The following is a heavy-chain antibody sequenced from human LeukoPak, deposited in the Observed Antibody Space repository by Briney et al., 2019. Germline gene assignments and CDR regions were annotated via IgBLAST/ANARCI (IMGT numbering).Heavy chain of an antibody. Sequence: SETLSLTCTVSGGSISSYYWSWIRQPPGKGLEWIGYIYTSGSTNYNPSLKSRVTISVDTSTNQFSLKLSSVTAADTAVYYCARHEPKVDAFDIWGQGTMVTVSS. CDR3: ARHEPKVDAFDI. V-gene: IGHV4-4*09. D-gene: IGHD1-14*01. CDR1: GGSISSYY. J-gene: IGHJ3*02. CDR2: IYTSGST.